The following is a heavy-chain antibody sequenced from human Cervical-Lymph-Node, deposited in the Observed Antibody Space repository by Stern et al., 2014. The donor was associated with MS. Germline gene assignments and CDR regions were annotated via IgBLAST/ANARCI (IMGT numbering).Heavy chain of an antibody. Sequence: VQLVESGGGVVQPGRSLRLSCAASGFTFSGYAMHWVRQAPGKGLEWVAVISYDGRSKHYADSVKGRFTISRDSSKNTVFLQMSSLRVEDTAVYYCARDLDRSETVTFDYWGQGTLVTVSS. V-gene: IGHV3-30*04. CDR3: ARDLDRSETVTFDY. CDR2: ISYDGRSK. D-gene: IGHD3-22*01. J-gene: IGHJ4*02. CDR1: GFTFSGYA.